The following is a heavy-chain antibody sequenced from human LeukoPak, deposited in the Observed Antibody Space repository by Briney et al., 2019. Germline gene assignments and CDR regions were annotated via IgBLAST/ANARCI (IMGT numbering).Heavy chain of an antibody. D-gene: IGHD1-26*01. CDR2: INPNSGGT. CDR3: ARASGGSYQN. J-gene: IGHJ4*02. Sequence: ASVKVSCKASGYIFTGYYIHWVRQAPGQGLEWMGWINPNSGGTNYAQKFQGRVTMTRDTSISTAYMELSRLRSDDTAVYYCARASGGSYQNWGQGTLVTVSS. V-gene: IGHV1-2*02. CDR1: GYIFTGYY.